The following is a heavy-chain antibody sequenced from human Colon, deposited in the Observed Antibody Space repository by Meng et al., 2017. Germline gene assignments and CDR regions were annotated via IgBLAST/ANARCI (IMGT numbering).Heavy chain of an antibody. Sequence: QVHLPQWGAGLLKPSETLSLTCAVYGGSFSGYYWSWIRQPPGKGLEWIGEINHSGSTNYNPSLKSRVTISVDTSKNQFSLKLSSVTAADTAVYYCARERLSSGWYGGRWFDPWGQGTLVTVSS. CDR1: GGSFSGYY. CDR2: INHSGST. D-gene: IGHD6-19*01. V-gene: IGHV4-34*01. CDR3: ARERLSSGWYGGRWFDP. J-gene: IGHJ5*02.